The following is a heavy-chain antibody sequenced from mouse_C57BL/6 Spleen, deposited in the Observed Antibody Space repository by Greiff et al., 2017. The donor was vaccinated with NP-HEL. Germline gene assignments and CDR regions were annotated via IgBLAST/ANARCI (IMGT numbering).Heavy chain of an antibody. V-gene: IGHV1-64*01. J-gene: IGHJ3*01. CDR1: GYTFTSYW. Sequence: QVQLQQPGAELVKPGASVKLSCKASGYTFTSYWMHWVKQRPGQGLEWIGMIHPNSGSTNYNEKFKSKATLTVDKSSSTAYMQLSSLTSEDSAVYYCARDGIYYDYDGAGFAYWGQGTLVTVSA. CDR3: ARDGIYYDYDGAGFAY. CDR2: IHPNSGST. D-gene: IGHD2-4*01.